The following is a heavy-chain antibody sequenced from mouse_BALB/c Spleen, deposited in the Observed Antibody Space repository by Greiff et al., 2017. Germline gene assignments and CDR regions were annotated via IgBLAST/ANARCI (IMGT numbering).Heavy chain of an antibody. CDR3: ARGYYGSNWYFDV. V-gene: IGHV1-14*01. D-gene: IGHD1-1*01. J-gene: IGHJ1*01. Sequence: VQLKESGPELVKPGASVKMSCKASGYTFTSYVMHWVKQKPGQGLEWIGYINPYNDGTKYNEKFKGKATLTSDKSSSTAYMELSSLTSEDSAVYYCARGYYGSNWYFDVWGAGTTVTVSS. CDR1: GYTFTSYV. CDR2: INPYNDGT.